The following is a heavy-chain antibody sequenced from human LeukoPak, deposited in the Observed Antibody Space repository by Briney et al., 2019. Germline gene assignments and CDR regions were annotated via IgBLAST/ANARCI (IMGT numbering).Heavy chain of an antibody. CDR1: GFTFSSYA. CDR3: ARDMYPSGGGPTVTDY. Sequence: GGSLRLSCAASGFTFSSYAMHWVRQAPGKGLEWVAVISYDGSNKYYADSVKGRFTISRDNSKNTLYLQMNSLRAEDTAVYYCARDMYPSGGGPTVTDYWGQGTLVTVSS. J-gene: IGHJ4*02. D-gene: IGHD4-17*01. V-gene: IGHV3-30-3*01. CDR2: ISYDGSNK.